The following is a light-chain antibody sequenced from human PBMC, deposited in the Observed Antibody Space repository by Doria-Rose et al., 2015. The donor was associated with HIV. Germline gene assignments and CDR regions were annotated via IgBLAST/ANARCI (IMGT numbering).Light chain of an antibody. CDR1: QSFSSTY. J-gene: IGKJ1*01. Sequence: LTQSLGTLSLSPGERATLSCRASQSFSSTYLAWYQQKPGQAPSLLIYDGSTRATGIPDRFSASGSGTDFTLTINRLEPVDFALYYCHQYGTSWTFGQGTKVEI. CDR3: HQYGTSWT. CDR2: DGS. V-gene: IGKV3-20*01.